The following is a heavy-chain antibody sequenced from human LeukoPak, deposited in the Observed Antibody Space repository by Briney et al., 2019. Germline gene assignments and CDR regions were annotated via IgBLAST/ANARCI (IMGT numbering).Heavy chain of an antibody. D-gene: IGHD2-2*01. CDR1: GGSLSSSSYY. V-gene: IGHV4-39*01. Sequence: SETLSLTCTVSGGSLSSSSYYWGWIRQPPGKGLEWIGSIYYSGSTYYNPSLKSRVTISVDTSKNQFSLKLSSVTAADTAVYYCARPVSCGSSTSRPCKGWFDPWGQGTLVTVSS. J-gene: IGHJ5*02. CDR3: ARPVSCGSSTSRPCKGWFDP. CDR2: IYYSGST.